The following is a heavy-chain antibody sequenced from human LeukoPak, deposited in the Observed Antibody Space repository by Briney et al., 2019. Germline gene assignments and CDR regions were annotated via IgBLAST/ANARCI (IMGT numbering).Heavy chain of an antibody. J-gene: IGHJ3*02. Sequence: GGSLRLSCAASGFTFSSYGMHWVRQAPGKGLEWVAVISYDGSNKYYADSVKGRFTISRDNSKNTLYLQMNSLRAEDTAVYYCAKEGGDIVVVVAATFGDYDGAFDIWGQGTMVTVFS. CDR1: GFTFSSYG. D-gene: IGHD2-15*01. CDR2: ISYDGSNK. V-gene: IGHV3-30*18. CDR3: AKEGGDIVVVVAATFGDYDGAFDI.